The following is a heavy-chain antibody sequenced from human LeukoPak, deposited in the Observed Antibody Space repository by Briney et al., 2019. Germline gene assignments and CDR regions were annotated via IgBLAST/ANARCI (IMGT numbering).Heavy chain of an antibody. CDR3: ARDRTRRWFGESHYGMDV. J-gene: IGHJ6*02. D-gene: IGHD3-10*01. CDR1: GYTFTGYY. CDR2: INPNSGGT. Sequence: VASAKVSCKASGYTFTGYYMHWVRQAPGQGLEWMGWINPNSGGTNYAQKFQGRVTMTRDTSISTAYMELSRLRSDDTAVYYCARDRTRRWFGESHYGMDVWGQGTTVTVSS. V-gene: IGHV1-2*02.